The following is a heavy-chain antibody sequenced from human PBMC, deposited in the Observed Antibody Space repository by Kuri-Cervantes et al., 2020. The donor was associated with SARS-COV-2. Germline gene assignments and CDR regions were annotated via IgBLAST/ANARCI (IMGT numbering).Heavy chain of an antibody. Sequence: LTCAASGFTFDDFDMHWVRQAPGKSLEFVSFISWDSGSNNYADSVKGRFIISSNNSKNCLYLQMNSLRAEDTALYYCANAPYDFWSGYHPLTAWGQGTLVTVSS. CDR1: GFTFDDFD. D-gene: IGHD3-3*01. V-gene: IGHV3-43D*03. CDR3: ANAPYDFWSGYHPLTA. J-gene: IGHJ5*02. CDR2: ISWDSGSN.